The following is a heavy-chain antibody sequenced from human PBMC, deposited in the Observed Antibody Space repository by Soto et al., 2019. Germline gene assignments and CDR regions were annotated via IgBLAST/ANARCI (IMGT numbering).Heavy chain of an antibody. CDR1: GFTFSSYS. V-gene: IGHV3-48*02. D-gene: IGHD3-9*01. Sequence: GGSLRLSCAASGFTFSSYSMNWVRQAPGKGLEWVSYISSSSSTIYYADSVKGRFTISRDNAKNSLYLQMNSLRDEDTAVYYCAREGDYDILTGYIASDYWGQGTLVTVSS. CDR2: ISSSSSTI. J-gene: IGHJ4*02. CDR3: AREGDYDILTGYIASDY.